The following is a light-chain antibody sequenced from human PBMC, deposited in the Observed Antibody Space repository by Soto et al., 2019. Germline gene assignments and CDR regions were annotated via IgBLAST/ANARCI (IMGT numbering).Light chain of an antibody. V-gene: IGKV1-8*01. CDR2: AAS. CDR1: QGISSY. J-gene: IGKJ5*01. CDR3: QQYYSYPPIT. Sequence: AIPVTQSPSSLSSSSGDRATLTCRASQGISSYLAWYQQKPGKAPKLLIYAASTLQSGVPSRFSGSGSGTDFTLTISCLQSEDFATYYCQQYYSYPPITFGQGTRLEIK.